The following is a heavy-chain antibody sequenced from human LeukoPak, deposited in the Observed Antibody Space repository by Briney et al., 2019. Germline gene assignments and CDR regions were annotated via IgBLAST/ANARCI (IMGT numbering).Heavy chain of an antibody. Sequence: GGSLKLSCTASGFTFSSYAMSWVRQAPGKGLEWMSAISGNGGSTYYADYVKGRFTISRDNSKNTLYLQMNSLRAEDTAVYYCANEIRDALFDYWGQGTLVTVSS. CDR3: ANEIRDALFDY. V-gene: IGHV3-23*01. J-gene: IGHJ4*02. CDR1: GFTFSSYA. CDR2: ISGNGGST.